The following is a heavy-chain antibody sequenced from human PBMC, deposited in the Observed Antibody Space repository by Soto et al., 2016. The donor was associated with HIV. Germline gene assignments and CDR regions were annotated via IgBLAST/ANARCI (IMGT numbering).Heavy chain of an antibody. CDR2: INSDGSNT. CDR3: ARDRSFWSGSLYY. D-gene: IGHD3-3*01. J-gene: IGHJ4*02. CDR1: GFTFSSYA. Sequence: EVQLLESGGGLVQPGGSLRLSCAASGFTFSSYAMSWVRQAPGKGLEWVSRINSDGSNTRYADSVKGRFTISRDNAKNTLYLQMNSLRADDTAVYYCARDRSFWSGSLYYWGQGTLVTVSS. V-gene: IGHV3-74*01.